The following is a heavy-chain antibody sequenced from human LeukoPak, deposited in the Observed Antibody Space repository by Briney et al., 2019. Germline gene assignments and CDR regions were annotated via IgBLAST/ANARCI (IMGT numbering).Heavy chain of an antibody. J-gene: IGHJ6*02. Sequence: ASVKVSCKASGGTFTSYAISWVRQATGQGLEWMGWMNPNSGNTGYAQKFQGRVTMTRNTSISTAYMELSSLRSEDTAVYYCARGGPTTADYGMDVWGQGTTVTVSS. CDR3: ARGGPTTADYGMDV. D-gene: IGHD4-4*01. V-gene: IGHV1-8*02. CDR1: GGTFTSYA. CDR2: MNPNSGNT.